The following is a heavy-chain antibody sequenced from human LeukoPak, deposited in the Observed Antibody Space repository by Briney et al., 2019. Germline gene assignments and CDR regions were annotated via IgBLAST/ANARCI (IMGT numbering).Heavy chain of an antibody. Sequence: GGSLRLSCAVSVFTLYSYAVHCGPESASTGREGVTLMGYDGSNKYYADSVKGRFTMSRDNSKNTMYLQMNSLRAEDTAVYYCARGGYCSSNKCALFDFWGQGTLVTVSS. V-gene: IGHV3-33*01. J-gene: IGHJ4*02. CDR1: VFTLYSYA. CDR2: MGYDGSNK. D-gene: IGHD2-2*01. CDR3: ARGGYCSSNKCALFDF.